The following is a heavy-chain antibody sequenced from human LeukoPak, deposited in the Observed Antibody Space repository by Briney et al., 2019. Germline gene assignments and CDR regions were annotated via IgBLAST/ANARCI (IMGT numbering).Heavy chain of an antibody. Sequence: GGSLRLSCAASGFTVSSNYMSWVRQAPGKGLEWVSVIYSCGSTYYADSVKGRFTISRDNSKNTLYLQMNSLRAEDTAVYYCAKSTTVTSQQRGYFDYWGQGTLVTVSS. D-gene: IGHD4-11*01. CDR2: IYSCGST. V-gene: IGHV3-66*03. CDR1: GFTVSSNY. CDR3: AKSTTVTSQQRGYFDY. J-gene: IGHJ4*02.